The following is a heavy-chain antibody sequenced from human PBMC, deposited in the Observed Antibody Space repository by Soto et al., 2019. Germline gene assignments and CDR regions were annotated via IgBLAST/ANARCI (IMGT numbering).Heavy chain of an antibody. CDR3: ARKSTEKDIAVMLAAASSIQH. J-gene: IGHJ1*01. CDR2: INPNSGGT. CDR1: GYTFTGYY. Sequence: ASVKVSCKASGYTFTGYYMHWVRQAPGQGLEWMGWINPNSGGTNYAQKFQGRVTMTRDTSISTAYMELSRLRSDDTAVYYCARKSTEKDIAVMLAAASSIQHWGQGTLVTVSS. V-gene: IGHV1-2*02. D-gene: IGHD2-15*01.